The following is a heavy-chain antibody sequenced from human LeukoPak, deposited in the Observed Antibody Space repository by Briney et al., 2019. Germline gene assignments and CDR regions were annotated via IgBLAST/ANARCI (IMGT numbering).Heavy chain of an antibody. CDR2: ISSSGSYI. CDR3: ARDGPVAAAGLDY. D-gene: IGHD6-13*01. CDR1: GVTFTSYS. V-gene: IGHV3-21*01. J-gene: IGHJ4*02. Sequence: GGSLRLSCAASGVTFTSYSMNSVPHAPRKGLEWVSSISSSGSYIYYADSVKGRFTISRDNAKNSLYLQMNSLRAEDTAVYYCARDGPVAAAGLDYWGQGTLVTVSS.